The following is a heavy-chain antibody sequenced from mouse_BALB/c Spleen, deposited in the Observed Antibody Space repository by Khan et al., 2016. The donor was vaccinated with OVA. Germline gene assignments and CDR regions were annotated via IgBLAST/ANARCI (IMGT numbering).Heavy chain of an antibody. CDR3: AREAYRYDEYYFDY. D-gene: IGHD2-14*01. V-gene: IGHV5-6-5*01. J-gene: IGHJ2*01. CDR1: GFTFSSYV. CDR2: ISSGGST. Sequence: EVELVESGGSSVKPGGSLKHSCAVSGFTFSSYVMSWVRQTPEKRLEWVASISSGGSTYYPDSVKGRFTISRDNARNIVNLQMSSLRSEDMAIYYCAREAYRYDEYYFDYWGQGTTLTVSS.